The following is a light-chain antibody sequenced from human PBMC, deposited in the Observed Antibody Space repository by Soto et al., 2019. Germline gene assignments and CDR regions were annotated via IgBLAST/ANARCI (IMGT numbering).Light chain of an antibody. CDR2: GTS. Sequence: ELVLTQSPGPLSLSPGDRATLSCRASQSVSSSYLACYQQKPGQAPRLLIYGTSSRTTGIPDRFSGSGSGTDFTLTISRLEPVDFAVYYCQQDDSPPRTFGQGTKVEIK. CDR1: QSVSSSY. J-gene: IGKJ1*01. CDR3: QQDDSPPRT. V-gene: IGKV3-20*01.